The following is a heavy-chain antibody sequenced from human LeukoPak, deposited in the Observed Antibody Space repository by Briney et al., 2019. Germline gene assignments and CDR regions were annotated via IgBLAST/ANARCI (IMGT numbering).Heavy chain of an antibody. CDR2: ISSSSSYI. CDR3: ASNDYYDSSEDY. J-gene: IGHJ4*02. Sequence: GGSLRLSCAASGFTFSSYAMSWVRQAPGKGLEWVSSISSSSSYIYYADSAKGRFTISRDNAKNSLYLQMNSLRAEDTAVYYCASNDYYDSSEDYWGQGTLVTVSS. V-gene: IGHV3-21*01. D-gene: IGHD3-22*01. CDR1: GFTFSSYA.